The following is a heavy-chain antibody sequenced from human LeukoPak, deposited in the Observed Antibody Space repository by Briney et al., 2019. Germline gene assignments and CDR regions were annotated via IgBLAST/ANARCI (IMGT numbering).Heavy chain of an antibody. D-gene: IGHD6-19*01. CDR2: MNPNSGNT. J-gene: IGHJ4*02. Sequence: ASVKVSCKASGYTFTSYDINWVRQATGQGLEWMGWMNPNSGNTGYAQKFQGRVTMTRNTSISTAYMELSSLRSEDTAVYYCARVAGYSSGWYEAHFDYWGQGTLVTVSS. CDR3: ARVAGYSSGWYEAHFDY. V-gene: IGHV1-8*01. CDR1: GYTFTSYD.